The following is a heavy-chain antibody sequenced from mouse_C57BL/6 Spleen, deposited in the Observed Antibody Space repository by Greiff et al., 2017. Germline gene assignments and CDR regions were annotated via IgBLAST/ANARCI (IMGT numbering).Heavy chain of an antibody. V-gene: IGHV1-55*01. CDR3: AREGTVVAVDY. Sequence: VQLQHPGAELVKPGASVKMSCKASGYTFTSYWITWVKQRPGQGLEWIGDIYPGSGSTNYNEKFKSKATLTVDTSSSTAYMQLSSLTSEDYAVYYGAREGTVVAVDYWGQGTSVTVSS. D-gene: IGHD1-1*01. CDR2: IYPGSGST. J-gene: IGHJ4*01. CDR1: GYTFTSYW.